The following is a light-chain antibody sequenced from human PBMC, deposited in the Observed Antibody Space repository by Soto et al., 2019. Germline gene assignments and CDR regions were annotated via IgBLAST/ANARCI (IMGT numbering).Light chain of an antibody. CDR3: QQRFNWPRFT. V-gene: IGKV3-11*01. Sequence: EIVLTQSPATLSLSPGERATLSCRASQSVSSYLAWDQQKPGQAPRLLIYDASNRPTGIPARFSGGGSGTDFTLTNSSLEPEDVAVYYCQQRFNWPRFTFGEGTKLEIK. CDR2: DAS. J-gene: IGKJ2*01. CDR1: QSVSSY.